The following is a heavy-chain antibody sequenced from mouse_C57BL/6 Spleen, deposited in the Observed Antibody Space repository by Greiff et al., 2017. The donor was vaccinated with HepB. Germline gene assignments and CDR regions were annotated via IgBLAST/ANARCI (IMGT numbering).Heavy chain of an antibody. V-gene: IGHV5-6*02. Sequence: EVKVEESGGDLVKPGGSLKLSCAASGFTFSSYGMSWVRQTPDKRLEWVATISSGGSYTYYPDSVKGRFTISRDNAKNTLYLQMSSLKSEDTAMYYCARRGNYDYDTPHWYFDVWGTGTTVTVSS. J-gene: IGHJ1*03. CDR2: ISSGGSYT. CDR1: GFTFSSYG. D-gene: IGHD2-4*01. CDR3: ARRGNYDYDTPHWYFDV.